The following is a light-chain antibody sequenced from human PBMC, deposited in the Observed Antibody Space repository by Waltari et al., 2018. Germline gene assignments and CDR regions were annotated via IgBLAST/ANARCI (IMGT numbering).Light chain of an antibody. Sequence: DIQMTQSPSSLSASVGDRVTITCRASQTISNYLNWYQQKPGKAPKLLIYTTSTLQIGVPSRFSGSGSGTDFTLTISSLQPEDFATYYCQQSYSSPRTFGQGTKVEIK. V-gene: IGKV1-39*01. CDR2: TTS. CDR1: QTISNY. J-gene: IGKJ1*01. CDR3: QQSYSSPRT.